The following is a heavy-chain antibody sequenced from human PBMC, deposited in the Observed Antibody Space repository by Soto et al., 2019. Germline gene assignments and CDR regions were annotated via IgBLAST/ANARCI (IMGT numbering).Heavy chain of an antibody. CDR1: GGSVSSGSYY. Sequence: SETLSLTCTVSGGSVSSGSYYWRWIRQPPGKGLEWIGHIYYSGSTNYNPSLKSRVTISVDTSKNQFSLKLSSVTAADTAVYYCASSLRSRWFDPWGQGTLVTVSS. CDR2: IYYSGST. CDR3: ASSLRSRWFDP. D-gene: IGHD3-3*01. J-gene: IGHJ5*02. V-gene: IGHV4-61*01.